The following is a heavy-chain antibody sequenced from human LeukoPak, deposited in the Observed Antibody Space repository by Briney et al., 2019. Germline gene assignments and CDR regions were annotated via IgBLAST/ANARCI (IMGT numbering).Heavy chain of an antibody. CDR1: GFTFSSYG. Sequence: PGGSLRLSCAASGFTFSSYGMNWVRQAPGKGLEWVSYISSSSSTIYYADSVKGRFTISRDNAKNSLYLQMNSLRAEDTAVYYCARGHYDFWSGYPYYYYYMDVWGKGTTVTVSS. V-gene: IGHV3-48*01. CDR3: ARGHYDFWSGYPYYYYYMDV. CDR2: ISSSSSTI. D-gene: IGHD3-3*01. J-gene: IGHJ6*03.